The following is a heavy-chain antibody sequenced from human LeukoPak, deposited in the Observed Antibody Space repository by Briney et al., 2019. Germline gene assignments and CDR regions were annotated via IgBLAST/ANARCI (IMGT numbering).Heavy chain of an antibody. CDR1: GFTFSSYE. CDR3: AKDLGQWLATGDFDY. J-gene: IGHJ4*02. CDR2: ISSTGTTI. Sequence: PGGSLRLSCAASGFTFSSYEMNWVRQAPGKGLEWVSYISSTGTTIYYADSVKGRFTISRDNAKNSLYLQMNSLRAEDTAVYYCAKDLGQWLATGDFDYWGQGTLVTVSS. D-gene: IGHD6-19*01. V-gene: IGHV3-48*03.